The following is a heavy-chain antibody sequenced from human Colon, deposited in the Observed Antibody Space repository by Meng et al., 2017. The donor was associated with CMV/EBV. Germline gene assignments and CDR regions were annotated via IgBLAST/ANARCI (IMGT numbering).Heavy chain of an antibody. V-gene: IGHV3-23*01. CDR1: GFTFSNYA. J-gene: IGHJ4*02. CDR2: ISGGGTTT. Sequence: SGFTFSNYALSWVRQAPGKGLEWLSVISGGGTTTYYADSVKGRFTISRDNSKNTVYLQMNSLEAEDTALYYCAKGREYIDFWSGFTWGQGTLVTVSS. CDR3: AKGREYIDFWSGFT. D-gene: IGHD3-3*01.